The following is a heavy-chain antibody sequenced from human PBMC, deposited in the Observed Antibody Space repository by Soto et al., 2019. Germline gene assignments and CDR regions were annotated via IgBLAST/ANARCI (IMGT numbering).Heavy chain of an antibody. CDR2: FYYSGST. J-gene: IGHJ5*02. V-gene: IGHV4-31*03. CDR1: GGSISTGGYY. CDR3: ARSVFP. Sequence: QVQLQESGPGLVKPSQTLSLTCTVSGGSISTGGYYWNWIRQHPGKGLEWIGYFYYSGSTYYNPSLKSRVTISGNTSKNQFALKLSSVTAAATAVYYCARSVFPWGQGTLVTVSS.